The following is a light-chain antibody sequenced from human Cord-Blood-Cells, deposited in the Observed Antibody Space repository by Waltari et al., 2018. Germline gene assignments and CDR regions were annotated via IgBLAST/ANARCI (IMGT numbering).Light chain of an antibody. CDR2: EGS. Sequence: QSALTQPSSVSGSPGPSITISRTGTSRDVWGYYLFSWYQQHPGKAPKLMIYEGSKRPSGVSNRFSGSKSGNTASLTISGLQAEDEADYYCCSYAGSSTSWVFGGGTKLTVL. CDR3: CSYAGSSTSWV. V-gene: IGLV2-23*01. CDR1: SRDVWGYYL. J-gene: IGLJ3*02.